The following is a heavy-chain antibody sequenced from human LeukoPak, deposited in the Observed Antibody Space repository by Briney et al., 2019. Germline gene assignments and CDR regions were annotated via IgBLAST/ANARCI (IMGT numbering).Heavy chain of an antibody. CDR2: IRYAGSNK. CDR1: GFTFSSYG. D-gene: IGHD2-2*01. V-gene: IGHV3-30*02. J-gene: IGHJ4*02. CDR3: AKEKLGYCSSTSCYGSSLDY. Sequence: GGSLRLSCAASGFTFSSYGMHWVRQAPGKGLEWVAFIRYAGSNKYYADSVKGRFTISRDISKNTLYLQMNSLRAEDTALYYCAKEKLGYCSSTSCYGSSLDYWGQGTLVTVSS.